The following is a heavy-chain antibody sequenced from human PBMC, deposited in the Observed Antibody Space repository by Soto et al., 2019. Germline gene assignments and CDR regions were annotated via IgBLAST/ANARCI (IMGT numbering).Heavy chain of an antibody. CDR2: ISYDGSNK. D-gene: IGHD2-15*01. V-gene: IGHV3-30*18. CDR3: AKIPSGGCSGGSCYSTVFL. J-gene: IGHJ4*02. Sequence: GGSLRLSCAASGFTFSSYGMHWVRQAPGKGLEWVAVISYDGSNKYYADSVKGRFTISRDNSKNTLYLQMNSLRAEDTAVYYCAKIPSGGCSGGSCYSTVFLWGQGTLVTVSS. CDR1: GFTFSSYG.